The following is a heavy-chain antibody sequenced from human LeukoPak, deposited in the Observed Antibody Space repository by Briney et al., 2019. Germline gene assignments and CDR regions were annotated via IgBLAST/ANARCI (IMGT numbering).Heavy chain of an antibody. D-gene: IGHD2-15*01. Sequence: SETLSLTCTVSGGSISSYYWSWIRQPPGKGLEWMGYIYYSGSTNYNPSLKSRVTISVDTSKNQFSLKLSSVTAADTAVYYCARDKCSGGSCYSDNYDAFDIWGQGTMVTVSS. V-gene: IGHV4-59*01. J-gene: IGHJ3*02. CDR2: IYYSGST. CDR3: ARDKCSGGSCYSDNYDAFDI. CDR1: GGSISSYY.